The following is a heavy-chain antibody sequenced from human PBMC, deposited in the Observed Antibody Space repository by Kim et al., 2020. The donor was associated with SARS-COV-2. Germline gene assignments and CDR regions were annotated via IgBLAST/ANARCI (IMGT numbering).Heavy chain of an antibody. CDR2: ISSSSSYI. D-gene: IGHD2-8*01. CDR3: ARVAYCTNGVCYSPTDY. CDR1: GFTFSSYS. Sequence: GGSLRLSCAASGFTFSSYSMNWVRQAPGKGLEWVSSISSSSSYIYYADSVKGRFTISRDNAKNSLYLQMNSLRAEDTAVYYCARVAYCTNGVCYSPTDYWGQGTLVTVSS. V-gene: IGHV3-21*01. J-gene: IGHJ4*02.